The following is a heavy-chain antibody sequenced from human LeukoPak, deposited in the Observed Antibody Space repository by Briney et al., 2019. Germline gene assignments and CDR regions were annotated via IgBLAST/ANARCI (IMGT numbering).Heavy chain of an antibody. CDR3: AREGGDYIVSAFDI. Sequence: SETLSLTCTVSGGSISSSSYYWGWIRQPPGKGLEWIGSIYYSGSTYYNPSLKSRVTISVDTSKNQFSLKLSSVTAADTAVYYCAREGGDYIVSAFDIWGQGTMVTVSS. V-gene: IGHV4-39*07. CDR2: IYYSGST. CDR1: GGSISSSSYY. J-gene: IGHJ3*02. D-gene: IGHD4-17*01.